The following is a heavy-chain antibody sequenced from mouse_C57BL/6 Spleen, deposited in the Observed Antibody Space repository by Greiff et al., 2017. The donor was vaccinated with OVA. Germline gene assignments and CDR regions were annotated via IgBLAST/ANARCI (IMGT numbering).Heavy chain of an antibody. CDR2: IWGVGST. J-gene: IGHJ3*01. Sequence: VKVVESGPGLVAPSQSLSITCTVSGFSLTSYGVDWVRQSPGKGLEWLGVIWGVGSTNYNSALKSRLSISKDNSKSQVFLKMNSLQTDDTAMYYCASGTAQATLAYWGQGTLVTVSA. CDR3: ASGTAQATLAY. V-gene: IGHV2-6*01. D-gene: IGHD3-2*02. CDR1: GFSLTSYG.